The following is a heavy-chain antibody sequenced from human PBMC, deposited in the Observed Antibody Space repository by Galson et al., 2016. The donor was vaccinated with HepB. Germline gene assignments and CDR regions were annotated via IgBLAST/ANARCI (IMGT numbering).Heavy chain of an antibody. D-gene: IGHD6-19*01. CDR2: VSAYNGYT. J-gene: IGHJ4*02. CDR1: GFTFSRNG. Sequence: SVKVSCKASGFTFSRNGISWVRQAPGQGLEWMGWVSAYNGYTDYAQKFQGRVSMTADTSTATAYMELKSLRSDDTAIYYWARDDPSGYLNYWGQGTLVTVSS. CDR3: ARDDPSGYLNY. V-gene: IGHV1-18*04.